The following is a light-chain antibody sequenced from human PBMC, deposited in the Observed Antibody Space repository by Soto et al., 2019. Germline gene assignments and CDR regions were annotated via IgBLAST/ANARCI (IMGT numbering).Light chain of an antibody. CDR3: QQYGSSWT. J-gene: IGKJ1*01. CDR2: GAS. CDR1: QSVSSN. V-gene: IGKV3-15*01. Sequence: EIVISQSLATLSVSPGERAPLSCRASQSVSSNLAWYQQKPGQAPRLLIYGASTRATGIPARFSGSGSGTDFTLTISRLEPEDFAVYFCQQYGSSWTFGQGTKV.